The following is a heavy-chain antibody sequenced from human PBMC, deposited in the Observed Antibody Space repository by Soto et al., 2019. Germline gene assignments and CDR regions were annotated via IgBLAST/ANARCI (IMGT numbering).Heavy chain of an antibody. J-gene: IGHJ1*01. CDR1: GGSISSSSYY. CDR2: IYYSGST. D-gene: IGHD2-15*01. V-gene: IGHV4-39*01. Sequence: QLQLQESGPGLVKPSETLSLTCTVSGGSISSSSYYWGWIRQPPGKGLEWIGSIYYSGSTYYNPSLKSRVTISVDTSKNQFSLKLSSVTAADTAVYYCARHGTSGGSFEGYFQHWGQGTLVTVSS. CDR3: ARHGTSGGSFEGYFQH.